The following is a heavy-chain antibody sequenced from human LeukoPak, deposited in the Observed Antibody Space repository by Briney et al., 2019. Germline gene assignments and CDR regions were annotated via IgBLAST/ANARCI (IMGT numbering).Heavy chain of an antibody. J-gene: IGHJ1*01. V-gene: IGHV4-59*01. CDR1: GGSISSYF. CDR2: IYSSGNT. CDR3: AGAVAGTASYFDPEYFQH. D-gene: IGHD6-19*01. Sequence: SETLSLTCTVSGGSISSYFWSWIRQPPGKGLEWIGYIYSSGNTNYIPSLKSRVTISVDTSKNQFSLKLSSVTAADTAVYYCAGAVAGTASYFDPEYFQHWGQGTLVTVSS.